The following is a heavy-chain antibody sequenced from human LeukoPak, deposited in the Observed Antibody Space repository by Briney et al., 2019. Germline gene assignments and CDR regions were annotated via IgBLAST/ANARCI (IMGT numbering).Heavy chain of an antibody. Sequence: ASVKVSCKASGYTFTGYYMHWVRQAPGQGLEWMGWINPNSGGTNYAQKFQGRVTVTRDTSISTAYMELSRLRSDDTAVYYCARVKLEPYYYYYYMDVWGKGTTVTVSS. CDR3: ARVKLEPYYYYYYMDV. D-gene: IGHD1-1*01. J-gene: IGHJ6*03. CDR2: INPNSGGT. CDR1: GYTFTGYY. V-gene: IGHV1-2*02.